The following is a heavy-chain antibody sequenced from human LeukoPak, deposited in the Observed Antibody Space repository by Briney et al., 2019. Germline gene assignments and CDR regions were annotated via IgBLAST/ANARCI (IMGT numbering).Heavy chain of an antibody. Sequence: SETLSLTCTVSGGSISSYYWSWIRQPPGKGLEWIGYIYYSGSTNYNPSLKSRVTISVDTSKNQFSLKLSSVTAAGTAVYYCARTTVTGLNWFDPWGQGTLVTVSS. V-gene: IGHV4-59*01. CDR1: GGSISSYY. CDR2: IYYSGST. J-gene: IGHJ5*02. D-gene: IGHD4-11*01. CDR3: ARTTVTGLNWFDP.